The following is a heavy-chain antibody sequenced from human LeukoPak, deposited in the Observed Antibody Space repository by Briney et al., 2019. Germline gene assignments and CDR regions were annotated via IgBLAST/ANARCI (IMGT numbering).Heavy chain of an antibody. J-gene: IGHJ4*01. Sequence: GASVKVSCKTSVFTITNYARHWVRQAPGHRLEWMGLVNPGSGDTKYSEDFQGRLSITRDTSASTVYMALSSLTSEDMAVYYCARDVTGDYSNAWDWQSYYFDYWGHGTLVTVSS. V-gene: IGHV1-3*03. CDR1: VFTITNYA. D-gene: IGHD6-19*01. CDR3: ARDVTGDYSNAWDWQSYYFDY. CDR2: VNPGSGDT.